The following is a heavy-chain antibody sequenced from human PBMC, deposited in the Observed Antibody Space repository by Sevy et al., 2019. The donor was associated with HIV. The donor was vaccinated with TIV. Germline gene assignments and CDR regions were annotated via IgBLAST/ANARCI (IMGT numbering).Heavy chain of an antibody. Sequence: GGCLRLSCAASGFTFSNAWMSWVRQAPGKGLEWVGRIKSKTDGGTTDYAAPVKGRFTISRDDSKNTLYLQMNCLKTEDTAVYYCTTVAQFTAFDIWGQGTMVTVSS. CDR2: IKSKTDGGTT. CDR3: TTVAQFTAFDI. J-gene: IGHJ3*02. CDR1: GFTFSNAW. V-gene: IGHV3-15*01.